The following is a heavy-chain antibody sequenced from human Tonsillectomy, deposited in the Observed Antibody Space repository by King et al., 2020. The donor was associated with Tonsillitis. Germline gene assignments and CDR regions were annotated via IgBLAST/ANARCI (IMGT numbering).Heavy chain of an antibody. D-gene: IGHD3-22*01. CDR3: AREYYYDTQGWDY. V-gene: IGHV3-33*01. CDR1: GFTFSNYG. J-gene: IGHJ4*02. CDR2: IWYDGSNK. Sequence: VQLVESGGGVVQPGRSLRLSCAASGFTFSNYGMHWVRQAPGKGLEWVAVIWYDGSNKYYADSVKGRFTISRDKSKNTLYLQMNSLRAEDTAVYYCAREYYYDTQGWDYWGQGTLVTVSS.